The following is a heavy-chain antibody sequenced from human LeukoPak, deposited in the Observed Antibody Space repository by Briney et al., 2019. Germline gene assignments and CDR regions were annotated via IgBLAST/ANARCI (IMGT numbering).Heavy chain of an antibody. CDR3: ARADYYSSGSYWGSNYYYYYMDV. CDR2: IYYSGST. D-gene: IGHD3-10*01. Sequence: PSETLSLTCTVSGGSISSHYWSWIRQPPGKGLEWIGYIYYSGSTNYNPSLKSRVTISVDTSKNQFSLKLSSVTAADMAVYYCARADYYSSGSYWGSNYYYYYMDVWGKGTTVTVSS. V-gene: IGHV4-59*11. J-gene: IGHJ6*03. CDR1: GGSISSHY.